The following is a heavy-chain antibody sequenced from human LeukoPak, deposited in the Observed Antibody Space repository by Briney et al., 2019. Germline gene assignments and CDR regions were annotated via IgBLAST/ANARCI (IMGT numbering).Heavy chain of an antibody. CDR2: ISSRGTTI. J-gene: IGHJ4*02. Sequence: GGSLRLSCTASGFTFSDSIMSWIRQAPGKGLEWISYISSRGTTIYYADSVKGRFTISRDNAKNSLYLQINRLRVDDTAVFYCAKGSLAVPTTPFDFWGQGTLVTVSS. D-gene: IGHD1-26*01. CDR3: AKGSLAVPTTPFDF. CDR1: GFTFSDSI. V-gene: IGHV3-11*01.